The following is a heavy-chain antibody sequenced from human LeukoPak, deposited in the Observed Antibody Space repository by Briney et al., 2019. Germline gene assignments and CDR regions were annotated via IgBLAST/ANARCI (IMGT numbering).Heavy chain of an antibody. CDR1: GFTFSSYS. V-gene: IGHV3-48*04. CDR3: AKMGSTVGPL. D-gene: IGHD4-23*01. CDR2: ISDSSSTI. J-gene: IGHJ4*02. Sequence: PGGSLRLSCAASGFTFSSYSMNWVRQAPGKGLEWVSYISDSSSTIYYADSVKGRFTISRDNAKNSLYLQMNSLRAEDTAVYYCAKMGSTVGPLWGQGTLVTVSP.